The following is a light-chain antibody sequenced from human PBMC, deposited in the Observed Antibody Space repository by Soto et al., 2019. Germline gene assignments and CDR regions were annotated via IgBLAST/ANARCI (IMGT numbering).Light chain of an antibody. CDR1: SSNIGTNT. Sequence: QSVLTQPPSASGTPGQRVTISCSGSSSNIGTNTVNWYQQLPRTAPKLLIYNNNQRPSGDPARFSGSKSGTSASLAISGLQSEDEADYYCAAWDDSLAGDVFGTGTQLTVL. J-gene: IGLJ1*01. CDR2: NNN. V-gene: IGLV1-44*01. CDR3: AAWDDSLAGDV.